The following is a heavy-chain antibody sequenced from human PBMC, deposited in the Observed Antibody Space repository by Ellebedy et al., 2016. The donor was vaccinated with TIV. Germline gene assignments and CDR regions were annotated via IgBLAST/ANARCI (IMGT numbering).Heavy chain of an antibody. D-gene: IGHD2-15*01. J-gene: IGHJ4*02. CDR2: MKPSSGDS. Sequence: ASVKVSXKASGYSFTSYDIIWVRQAAGQGPEWMGWMKPSSGDSGSAQKFQGRVTMTRDTSISTAYMELSSLSSDDTAVYYCARGGYCSGGSCYTAPFSDYWGQGTLVTVSS. V-gene: IGHV1-8*01. CDR1: GYSFTSYD. CDR3: ARGGYCSGGSCYTAPFSDY.